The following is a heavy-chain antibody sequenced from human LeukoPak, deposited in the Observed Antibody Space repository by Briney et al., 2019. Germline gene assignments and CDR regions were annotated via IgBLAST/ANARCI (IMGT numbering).Heavy chain of an antibody. D-gene: IGHD3-10*01. V-gene: IGHV3-21*01. J-gene: IGHJ4*02. CDR1: GFTFSNYS. CDR2: ISKGSGYI. Sequence: PGGSLRLSYAGSGFTFSNYSFNWVRQAPGKGLEWVSSISKGSGYIYQTDSVKGRFTISRDNAKNSLFLEMNSLRVEDTAVYYCVRDMGRESIFDYWGQGTLVTVSS. CDR3: VRDMGRESIFDY.